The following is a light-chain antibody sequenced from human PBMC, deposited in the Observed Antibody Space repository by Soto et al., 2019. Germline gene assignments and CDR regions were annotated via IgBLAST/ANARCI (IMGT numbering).Light chain of an antibody. V-gene: IGKV3-20*01. CDR3: HHYGRSPIFT. CDR1: QSVANNH. CDR2: AAS. Sequence: EVVLTQSPGTLSLSAGERATLSCRASQSVANNHLAWYQQRPGQAPRLLIYAASTRAAGIPDRFSGSGSGTDFTLTISRLEPEDFGVFFCHHYGRSPIFTFGPGNTVDMK. J-gene: IGKJ3*01.